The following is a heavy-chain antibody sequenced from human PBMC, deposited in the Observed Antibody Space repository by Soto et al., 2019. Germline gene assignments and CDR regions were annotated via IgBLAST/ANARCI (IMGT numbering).Heavy chain of an antibody. D-gene: IGHD1-26*01. CDR3: AKENPATIPNDY. Sequence: QVQLVESGGGVVQPGRSLRLSCAASGFTFSSYGMHWVRQAPGKGLEWVAVISYEGSNTYYADSVKGRFTISRDNSKNTLYLQMNSLRAEDTAVYYCAKENPATIPNDYWGQGTLVTVSS. CDR1: GFTFSSYG. CDR2: ISYEGSNT. J-gene: IGHJ4*02. V-gene: IGHV3-30*18.